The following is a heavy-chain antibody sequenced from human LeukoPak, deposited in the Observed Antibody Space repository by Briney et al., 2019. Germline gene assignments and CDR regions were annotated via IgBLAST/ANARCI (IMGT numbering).Heavy chain of an antibody. D-gene: IGHD3-16*01. J-gene: IGHJ4*02. V-gene: IGHV2-5*02. Sequence: SGPTLVNPTQTLALTCTFSGFSLSTSGVGVGWIRQPPGKALEWLALIYWDDDKSYSPSLKTRLTTTKDTSENQVVLIMTNMDPVDTGTYYCAHRILRRGGFDYWGQGTLVTVSS. CDR1: GFSLSTSGVG. CDR3: AHRILRRGGFDY. CDR2: IYWDDDK.